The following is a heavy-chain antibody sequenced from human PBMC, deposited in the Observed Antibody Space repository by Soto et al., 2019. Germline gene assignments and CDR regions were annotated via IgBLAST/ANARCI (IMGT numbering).Heavy chain of an antibody. J-gene: IGHJ4*02. V-gene: IGHV1-18*04. CDR1: GYTFTSYG. D-gene: IGHD6-19*01. Sequence: AASVKVSCKASGYTFTSYGISWVRQAPGQGLEWMGWISAYNGNTNYAQKLQGRVTMTTDTSTSTAYMELRSLRSDDTAVYYCARGSRSVEVAGVFDYWGQGTRVTVSS. CDR3: ARGSRSVEVAGVFDY. CDR2: ISAYNGNT.